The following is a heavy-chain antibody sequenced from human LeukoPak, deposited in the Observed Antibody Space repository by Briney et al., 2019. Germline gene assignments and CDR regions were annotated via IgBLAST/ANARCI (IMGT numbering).Heavy chain of an antibody. J-gene: IGHJ4*02. V-gene: IGHV4-59*01. CDR1: GGSISSYY. Sequence: SETLSLTCTVSGGSISSYYWSWIRQPPGKGLEWIGYIYYSGTTNYNPSLKSRVTISVDTSKNQFSLKLGSVTAADTAVYYCARGVYIAAAQYGYWGQGTLVSVSS. CDR2: IYYSGTT. D-gene: IGHD6-13*01. CDR3: ARGVYIAAAQYGY.